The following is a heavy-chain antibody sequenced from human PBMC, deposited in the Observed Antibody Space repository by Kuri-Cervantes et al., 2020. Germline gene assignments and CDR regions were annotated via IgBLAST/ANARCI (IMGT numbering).Heavy chain of an antibody. Sequence: SCAVSGGSISSGGYSWSWIRQPPGKGLEWIGYIYHSGSTYYNPSLKSRVTISVDTSKNQFSLKLSSVTAADTAVYYCARVPYDSSGYYRNYWYFDLWGRGTLVTVSS. V-gene: IGHV4-30-2*01. CDR1: GGSISSGGYS. D-gene: IGHD3-22*01. CDR3: ARVPYDSSGYYRNYWYFDL. CDR2: IYHSGST. J-gene: IGHJ2*01.